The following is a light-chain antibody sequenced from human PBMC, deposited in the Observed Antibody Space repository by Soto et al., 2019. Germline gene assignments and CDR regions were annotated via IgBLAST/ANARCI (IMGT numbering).Light chain of an antibody. CDR1: SSNIGSNP. CDR2: SNN. J-gene: IGLJ3*02. CDR3: AAWDDSMNGFWV. V-gene: IGLV1-44*01. Sequence: QSVLTQPPSASGTPGQRVTISCSGSSSNIGSNPVNWYQQLPGTAPKLLIYSNNQRPSGVPDRFSGSKSGTSASLAISGLQSEDDADYYCAAWDDSMNGFWVFGGGTKLTVL.